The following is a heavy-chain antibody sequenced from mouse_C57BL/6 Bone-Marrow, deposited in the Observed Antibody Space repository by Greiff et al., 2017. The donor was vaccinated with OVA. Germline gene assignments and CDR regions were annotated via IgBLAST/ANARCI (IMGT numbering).Heavy chain of an antibody. Sequence: VHLVESGPGLVQPSQSLSITCTVSGFSLTSYGVHWVRQSPGKGLEWLGVIWSGGSTDYNAAFISRLSISKDNSKSQVFFKMNSLQADDTAIYYCARNERETGPFAYWGQGTLVTVSA. D-gene: IGHD4-1*01. J-gene: IGHJ3*01. CDR1: GFSLTSYG. V-gene: IGHV2-2*01. CDR3: ARNERETGPFAY. CDR2: IWSGGST.